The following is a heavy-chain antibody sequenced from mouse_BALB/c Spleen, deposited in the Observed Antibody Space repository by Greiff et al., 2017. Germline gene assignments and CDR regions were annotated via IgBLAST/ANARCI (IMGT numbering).Heavy chain of an antibody. J-gene: IGHJ4*01. Sequence: VQGVESGAELAKPGASVKMSCKASGYTFTSYWMHWVKQRPGQGLEWIGYINPSTGYTEYNQKFKDKATLTADKSSSTAYMQLSSLTSEDSAVYYCARSTVYAMDYWGQGTSVTVSS. CDR3: ARSTVYAMDY. D-gene: IGHD1-1*01. V-gene: IGHV1-7*01. CDR2: INPSTGYT. CDR1: GYTFTSYW.